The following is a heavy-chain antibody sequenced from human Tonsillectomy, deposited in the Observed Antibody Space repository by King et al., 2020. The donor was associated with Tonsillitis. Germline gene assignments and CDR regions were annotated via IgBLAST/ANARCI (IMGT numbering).Heavy chain of an antibody. J-gene: IGHJ3*02. V-gene: IGHV4-61*02. CDR2: IYTSGST. CDR3: ARSTGYYVAFDI. D-gene: IGHD3-9*01. CDR1: GGSISSGSYY. Sequence: LQLQESGPGLVKPSQTLSLTCTVSGGSISSGSYYWRWSRQPAGKGLEWIGRIYTSGSTKYNSSLKSPVTISVDTPKNQFSLKLSSVTAADTAVYYCARSTGYYVAFDIWGQGTRVTVAS.